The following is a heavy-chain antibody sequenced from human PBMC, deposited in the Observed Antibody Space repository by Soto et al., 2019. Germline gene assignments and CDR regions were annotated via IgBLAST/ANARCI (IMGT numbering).Heavy chain of an antibody. D-gene: IGHD3-3*01. CDR1: GFSLTTSGVG. V-gene: IGHV2-5*02. Sequence: QITLNESGPTPVKPRQTLTLTCTFSGFSLTTSGVGVGWIRQYPGKAPEWLALIYWDDDKRYSPSLKSRLTITKGTSKTQAALTIADLDPADTATYYCANRVLGTVFGLVTTTAIYFDFWGQGTPVAVSS. CDR3: ANRVLGTVFGLVTTTAIYFDF. J-gene: IGHJ4*02. CDR2: IYWDDDK.